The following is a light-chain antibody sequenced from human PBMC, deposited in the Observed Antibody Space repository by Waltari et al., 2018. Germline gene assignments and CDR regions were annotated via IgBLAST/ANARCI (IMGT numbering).Light chain of an antibody. CDR1: QSVSNNY. CDR2: ETS. J-gene: IGKJ1*01. CDR3: EQYDSSPWT. Sequence: EIVLTQSPGTLSLSLGERATLSCRASQSVSNNYLAWYQQRPGQPPRHLIYETSLRATGIPDRFRGSGSGTDFTLTISRLEPEDFAVYYCEQYDSSPWTFGQGTKVEIK. V-gene: IGKV3-20*01.